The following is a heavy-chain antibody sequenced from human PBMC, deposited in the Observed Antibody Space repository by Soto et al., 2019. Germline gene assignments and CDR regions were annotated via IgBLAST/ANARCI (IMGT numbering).Heavy chain of an antibody. D-gene: IGHD6-13*01. J-gene: IGHJ6*02. Sequence: PXXSLRLSFAASGFTVSSNYMRWVLQAPGKGLEWVSVIYTAGSTYYADSVKGRFTISRDNSKNTLYFQMNSLRVEDTAVYFCARGYVAAGIYYGMDVWGQGTTVTVSS. V-gene: IGHV3-66*01. CDR1: GFTVSSNY. CDR2: IYTAGST. CDR3: ARGYVAAGIYYGMDV.